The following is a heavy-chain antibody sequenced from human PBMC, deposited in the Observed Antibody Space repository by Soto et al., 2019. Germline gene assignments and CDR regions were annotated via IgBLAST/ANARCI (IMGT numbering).Heavy chain of an antibody. CDR3: ARDYSIGWWLDS. V-gene: IGHV3-30-3*01. J-gene: IGHJ4*02. CDR2: ISYDESNK. CDR1: GFFFGREA. D-gene: IGHD6-19*01. Sequence: GGSLRLSCAGSGFFFGREAMHCVRQSPGKGLEWVAAISYDESNKAYAESVRGRFSISRDNSKDTLYLQILSLRAEDSAVYYCARDYSIGWWLDSWGQGTLVTVSS.